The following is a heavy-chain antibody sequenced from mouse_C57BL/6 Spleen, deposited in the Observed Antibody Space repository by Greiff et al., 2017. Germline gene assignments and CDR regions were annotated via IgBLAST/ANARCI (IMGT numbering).Heavy chain of an antibody. CDR3: ARDSSGPFAY. V-gene: IGHV1-50*01. CDR1: GYTFTSYW. CDR2: IDPSDSYT. Sequence: QVQLQQPGAELVKPGASVKLSCKASGYTFTSYWMQWVKQRPGQGLEWIGEIDPSDSYTNYNQKFKGKATLTVDTSSSTAYMQLSSLTSEDSAVYYCARDSSGPFAYWGQGTLVTVSA. J-gene: IGHJ3*01. D-gene: IGHD3-2*02.